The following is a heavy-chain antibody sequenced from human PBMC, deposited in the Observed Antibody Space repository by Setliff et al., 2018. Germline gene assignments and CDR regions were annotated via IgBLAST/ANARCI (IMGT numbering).Heavy chain of an antibody. D-gene: IGHD2-15*01. CDR1: GGSVSNRGFF. V-gene: IGHV4-39*01. J-gene: IGHJ5*02. CDR3: GRGFSRIEGWGNWFDP. CDR2: IYDSGSS. Sequence: LTCTVSGGSVSNRGFFWGWLRQAPGKGLEWIGNIYDSGSSNYNASLKSRLIITRDTSKNQISLKLTSVTAADTAVYYCGRGFSRIEGWGNWFDPWGQGILVTVSS.